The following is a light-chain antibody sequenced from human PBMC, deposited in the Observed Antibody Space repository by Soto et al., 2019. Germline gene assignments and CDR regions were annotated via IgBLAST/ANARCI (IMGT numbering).Light chain of an antibody. J-gene: IGKJ2*01. CDR1: QSVSSY. CDR3: KQRSNWPPNT. Sequence: EIVLTQSPATLSLSPGERATLSCRASQSVSSYLAWYQQKPGQAPRLLIYDASNRATGIPARFSGSGSGTDFPLTNSSLEPEDFAVYYCKQRSNWPPNTFGQGTKLEFK. CDR2: DAS. V-gene: IGKV3-11*01.